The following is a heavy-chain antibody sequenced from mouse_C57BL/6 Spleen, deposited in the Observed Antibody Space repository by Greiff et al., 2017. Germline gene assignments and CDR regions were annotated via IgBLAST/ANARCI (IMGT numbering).Heavy chain of an antibody. V-gene: IGHV5-17*01. CDR2: ISSGSSTI. CDR1: GFTFSDYG. Sequence: EVKVVASGGGLVKPGGSLKLSCAASGFTFSDYGMHWVRQAPEKGLEWVAYISSGSSTIYYADTVKGRFTISRDNAKNTLCLQMTSLRSEDTAMYYCARPTTVVALDHWGQGTTLTVSS. J-gene: IGHJ2*01. CDR3: ARPTTVVALDH. D-gene: IGHD1-1*01.